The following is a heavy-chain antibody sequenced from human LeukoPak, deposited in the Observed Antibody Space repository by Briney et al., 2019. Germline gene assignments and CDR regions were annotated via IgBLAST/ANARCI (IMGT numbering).Heavy chain of an antibody. CDR2: IIPIFGTA. V-gene: IGHV1-69*05. CDR1: GYTFTSYG. Sequence: SVKVSCKASGYTFTSYGISWVRQAPGQGLEWMGGIIPIFGTANYAQKFQGRVTITTDESTSTAYMELSSLRSEDTAVYYCARVNSYYYYYYMDVWGKGTTVTVSS. CDR3: ARVNSYYYYYYMDV. J-gene: IGHJ6*03.